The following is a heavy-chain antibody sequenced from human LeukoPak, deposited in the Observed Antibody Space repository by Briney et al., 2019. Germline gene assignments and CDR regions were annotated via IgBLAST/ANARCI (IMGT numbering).Heavy chain of an antibody. CDR2: IQQDGREK. V-gene: IGHV3-7*03. CDR3: TRHRIPMYYDSSGYDPDAFDI. D-gene: IGHD3-22*01. J-gene: IGHJ3*02. Sequence: GGSLRLSCAASGFTFSNYWMSWVRQAPGKGLEWVANIQQDGREKYYVDSVKGRFTISRDNAKNSLFLQMNSLRAEDTAVYYCTRHRIPMYYDSSGYDPDAFDIWGQGTMVTVSS. CDR1: GFTFSNYW.